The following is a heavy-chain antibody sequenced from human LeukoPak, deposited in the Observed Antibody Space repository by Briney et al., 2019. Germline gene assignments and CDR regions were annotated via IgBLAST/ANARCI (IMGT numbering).Heavy chain of an antibody. CDR2: ISWSSGSI. V-gene: IGHV3-9*03. CDR1: GVTFSGYA. J-gene: IGHJ3*02. D-gene: IGHD2-2*01. Sequence: PGRSLTLSCTASGVTFSGYAWSWVRQAPGKGLEWVAGISWSSGSIYYAASVKGRFTISRAYAKNSLYLQMNILRAEDMVLYYCAKDRVKPLWPRNAFDMWGQGTMVTVSS. CDR3: AKDRVKPLWPRNAFDM.